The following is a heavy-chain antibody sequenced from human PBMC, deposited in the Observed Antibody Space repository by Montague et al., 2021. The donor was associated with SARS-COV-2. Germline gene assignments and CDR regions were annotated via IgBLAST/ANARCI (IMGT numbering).Heavy chain of an antibody. J-gene: IGHJ4*02. CDR1: GFIFSNYA. CDR2: ITGSGRDT. CDR3: AKGVILSGWRSYFDY. V-gene: IGHV3-23*01. Sequence: SLRLSCAASGFIFSNYAMSWVRQAPGKGLEWVSVITGSGRDTYYADSVKGRFAISRDNFKNTLYLQINNLRAEDTATHYCAKGVILSGWRSYFDYWGQGTLVAVSS. D-gene: IGHD6-19*01.